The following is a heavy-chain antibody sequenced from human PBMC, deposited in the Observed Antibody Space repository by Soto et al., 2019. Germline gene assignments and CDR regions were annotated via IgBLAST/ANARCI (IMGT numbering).Heavy chain of an antibody. J-gene: IGHJ4*02. CDR2: IYYSGST. CDR3: ARRWGTYFDF. CDR1: GGSISSSSYY. V-gene: IGHV4-39*07. D-gene: IGHD7-27*01. Sequence: SETLSLTCTVSGGSISSSSYYWGWIRQPPGKGLEWIGSIYYSGSTYYDPSLKSRVTISVDTSKNQFSLKLSSVTAADTAVYYCARRWGTYFDFWGQGTLVTVSS.